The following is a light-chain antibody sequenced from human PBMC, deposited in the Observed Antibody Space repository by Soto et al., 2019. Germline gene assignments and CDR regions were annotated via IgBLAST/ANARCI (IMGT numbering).Light chain of an antibody. CDR2: EVS. Sequence: QSALSQPASVSGSPGQSITISCTGTSSDIGRYNYVSWYQQHPGMAPQLLIYEVSDRPSGVSNRFSGSKSGNTASLTISGLQAEDGADYFCTSYTTTSAVIFGGGT. CDR1: SSDIGRYNY. J-gene: IGLJ2*01. CDR3: TSYTTTSAVI. V-gene: IGLV2-14*01.